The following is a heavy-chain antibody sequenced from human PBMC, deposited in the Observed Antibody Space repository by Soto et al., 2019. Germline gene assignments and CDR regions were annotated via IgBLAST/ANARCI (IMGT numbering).Heavy chain of an antibody. J-gene: IGHJ2*01. D-gene: IGHD3-9*01. V-gene: IGHV1-18*01. CDR1: GYNFTNYG. CDR3: ARVVPNDLLAASYWYFDL. CDR2: ISGYNGNT. Sequence: QVQVVQSGAEVKKPGASVKVSCKASGYNFTNYGVTWVRQAPGQGLEWMGRISGYNGNTNYAQQFQGRVTMTTDTSTSTAYMELRSLRSDDTAVYYCARVVPNDLLAASYWYFDLWARGTLVTFSS.